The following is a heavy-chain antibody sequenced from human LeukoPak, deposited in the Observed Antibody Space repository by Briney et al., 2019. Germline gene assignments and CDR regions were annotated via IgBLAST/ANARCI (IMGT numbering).Heavy chain of an antibody. D-gene: IGHD5-12*01. J-gene: IGHJ4*02. CDR1: GASITSFY. CDR3: SRGGGYGDY. V-gene: IGHV4-4*07. Sequence: SETLSLTCTVSGASITSFYYNWIRQSAGKGLEWIGRIHTNGGTDYRPPLNSRVTMSVDTSKKQISLKLTSVTAADTAVYFCSRGGGYGDYWGQGILVTVSS. CDR2: IHTNGGT.